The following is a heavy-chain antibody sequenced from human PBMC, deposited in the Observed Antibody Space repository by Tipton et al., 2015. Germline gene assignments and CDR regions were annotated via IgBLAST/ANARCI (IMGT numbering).Heavy chain of an antibody. CDR1: GFTFSNFA. Sequence: GSLRLSCAASGFTFSNFAMTWVRQAPGKGLEWVSSINENDDGTYYTGSVKGRFTISRDNSKNTLYLQMNSLRAEDTAVYYCAKQYLVGGWGQGTLVTVSS. CDR2: INENDDGT. D-gene: IGHD2-8*02. CDR3: AKQYLVGG. V-gene: IGHV3-23*01. J-gene: IGHJ4*02.